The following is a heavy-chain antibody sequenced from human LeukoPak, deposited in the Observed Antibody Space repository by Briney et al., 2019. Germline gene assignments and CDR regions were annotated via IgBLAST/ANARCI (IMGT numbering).Heavy chain of an antibody. D-gene: IGHD3-10*01. J-gene: IGHJ6*03. CDR3: ARHRITMVRGVNYMDV. Sequence: GESLKISCKGSGYSFTSYWIGWVRQMPGKGLEWMGIIYPGDSDTRYSPSFQGQVTISADKSISTAYLQWSSLKASDTAMYYCARHRITMVRGVNYMDVWGKGTTVTVSS. V-gene: IGHV5-51*01. CDR1: GYSFTSYW. CDR2: IYPGDSDT.